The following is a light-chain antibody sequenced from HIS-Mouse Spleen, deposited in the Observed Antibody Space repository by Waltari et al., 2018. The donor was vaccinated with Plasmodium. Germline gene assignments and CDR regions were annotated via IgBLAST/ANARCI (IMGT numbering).Light chain of an antibody. CDR3: SSYAGSNNLV. J-gene: IGLJ2*01. Sequence: QSALTQPPSASGSPGQSVPISCTGTSSDVGGYNYVSWYQQHPGKAPKRMIYQVSTRPSGVPDRFSGSKSGNTASLTVSGLQAEDEADYYCSSYAGSNNLVFGGGTKLTVL. CDR1: SSDVGGYNY. CDR2: QVS. V-gene: IGLV2-8*01.